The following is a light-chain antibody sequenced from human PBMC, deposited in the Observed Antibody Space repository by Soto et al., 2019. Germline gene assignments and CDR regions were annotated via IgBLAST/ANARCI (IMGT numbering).Light chain of an antibody. V-gene: IGKV3-15*01. CDR3: QQYDKWPPKT. CDR2: GAS. Sequence: EIVLTQSPGTLSLSPGERATLSCRASQSVRSGYFAWYQQKPGQAPRLLIVGASSRATGIPARFSGSGSGTEFTLTISSLQSDDFGVYYCQQYDKWPPKTFGQGTKVDIK. J-gene: IGKJ1*01. CDR1: QSVRSGY.